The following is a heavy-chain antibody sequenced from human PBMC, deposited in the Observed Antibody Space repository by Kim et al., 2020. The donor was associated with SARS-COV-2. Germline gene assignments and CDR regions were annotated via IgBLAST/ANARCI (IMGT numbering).Heavy chain of an antibody. D-gene: IGHD3-22*01. CDR1: GYTFTGYY. Sequence: ASVKVSCKASGYTFTGYYMHWVRQAPGQGLEWMGWINPNSGGTNYAQKFQGRVTMTRDTSISTAYMELSRLRSDDTAVYYCTYYYDSSGYPVVDYWGQGTLVTVSS. J-gene: IGHJ4*02. V-gene: IGHV1-2*02. CDR3: TYYYDSSGYPVVDY. CDR2: INPNSGGT.